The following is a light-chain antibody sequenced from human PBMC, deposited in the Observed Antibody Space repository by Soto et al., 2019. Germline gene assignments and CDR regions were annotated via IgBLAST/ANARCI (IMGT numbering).Light chain of an antibody. CDR2: DAS. CDR3: QQGGS. J-gene: IGKJ4*01. Sequence: EIVLTQSPATLPLSPGEGATLSCRASQSVSTYLAWYQQKPGQAPRLLIYDASNRATGIPARFSGSGSGTDFTLTISSLEPEDFAVYYCQQGGSFGGGTKVEIK. CDR1: QSVSTY. V-gene: IGKV3-11*01.